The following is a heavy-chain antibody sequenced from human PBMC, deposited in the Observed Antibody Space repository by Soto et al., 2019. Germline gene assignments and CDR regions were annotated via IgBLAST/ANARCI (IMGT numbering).Heavy chain of an antibody. V-gene: IGHV3-23*01. CDR1: GFTFDNYA. CDR2: ISAGGGST. Sequence: EVQLLESGGGLVQPGGSLRLSCAASGFTFDNYAINWVRQAPGKGLEWVSGISAGGGSTYYADSVKGRFTISRDNSKNTQYLQMKSLPVDGTAVYYCVKPRTIYSSRAAAVDIWGQGTMVTVPS. D-gene: IGHD6-13*01. CDR3: VKPRTIYSSRAAAVDI. J-gene: IGHJ3*02.